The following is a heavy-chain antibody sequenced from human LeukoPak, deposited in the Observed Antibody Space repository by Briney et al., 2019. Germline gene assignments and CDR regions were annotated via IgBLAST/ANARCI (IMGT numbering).Heavy chain of an antibody. V-gene: IGHV4-59*08. D-gene: IGHD2-2*01. CDR2: IYYSGST. CDR1: GGSINRYY. J-gene: IGHJ4*02. Sequence: PSETLSLTCTVSGGSINRYYWSWIRQPPRKGLEWIGYIYYSGSTNYNPSLKSRVTISVDTSKNQFSLKLSSVTAADTAVYYCARHGSTYALRNWGQGTLVTVSS. CDR3: ARHGSTYALRN.